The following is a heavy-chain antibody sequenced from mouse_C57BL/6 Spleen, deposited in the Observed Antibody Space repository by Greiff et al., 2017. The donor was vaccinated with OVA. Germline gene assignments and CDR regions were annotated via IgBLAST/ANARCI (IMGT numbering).Heavy chain of an antibody. CDR2: ISDGGSYT. CDR1: GFTFSSYA. CDR3: AREDSYYFDY. J-gene: IGHJ2*01. V-gene: IGHV5-4*01. Sequence: EVQGVESGGGLVKPGGSLKLSCAASGFTFSSYAMSWVRQTPEKRLEWVATISDGGSYTYYPDNVKGRFTISRDNAKNNLYMQMSHLKSEATAMYYCAREDSYYFDYWGQGTTLTVSS.